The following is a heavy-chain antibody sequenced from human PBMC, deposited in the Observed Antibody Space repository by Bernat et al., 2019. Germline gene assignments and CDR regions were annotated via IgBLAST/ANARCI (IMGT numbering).Heavy chain of an antibody. V-gene: IGHV3-33*08. J-gene: IGHJ4*02. D-gene: IGHD3-10*01. Sequence: VQLVESGGGLVKPGGSLRLSCAASGFTFSNAWMSWVRQAPGKGLEWVAVIWYDGSNKYYADSVKGRFTISRDNSKNTLYLQMNSLRAEDTAVYYCARESGSFFDYWGQGTLVTVSS. CDR3: ARESGSFFDY. CDR1: GFTFSNAW. CDR2: IWYDGSNK.